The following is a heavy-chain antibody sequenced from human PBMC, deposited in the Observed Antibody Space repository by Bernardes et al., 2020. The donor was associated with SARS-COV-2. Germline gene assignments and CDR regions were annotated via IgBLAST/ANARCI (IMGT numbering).Heavy chain of an antibody. D-gene: IGHD2-15*01. CDR2: IYYSGST. CDR1: GDSISSGSYY. J-gene: IGHJ4*02. CDR3: ARLVPSYEHFDS. Sequence: SNTLYVTCTVSGDSISSGSYYWGWIRQPPGKGPEWIGSIYYSGSTYFHPSLRSRVTISLDTSKNQFSLRLNSATAADTAVYFCARLVPSYEHFDSWGQGTLVTVSS. V-gene: IGHV4-39*01.